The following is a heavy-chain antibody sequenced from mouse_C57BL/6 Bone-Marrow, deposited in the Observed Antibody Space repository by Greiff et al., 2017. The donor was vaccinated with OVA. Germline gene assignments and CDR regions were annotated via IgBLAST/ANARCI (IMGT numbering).Heavy chain of an antibody. V-gene: IGHV1-54*01. Sequence: QVQLQQSGAELVRPGTSVKVSCKASGYAFTNYLIEWVKQRPGQGLEWIGVINPGSGGTNYNEKFKGKATLTADKSSSTAYMQLSSLTSEDSAVYFCARWDYYYGSSYEYFDVWGTGTTVTVSS. D-gene: IGHD1-1*01. CDR1: GYAFTNYL. CDR3: ARWDYYYGSSYEYFDV. J-gene: IGHJ1*03. CDR2: INPGSGGT.